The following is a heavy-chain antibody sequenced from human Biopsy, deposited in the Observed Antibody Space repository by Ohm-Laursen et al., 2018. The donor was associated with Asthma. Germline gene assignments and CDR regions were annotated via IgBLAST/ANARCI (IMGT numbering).Heavy chain of an antibody. CDR1: GFTFSSYG. CDR2: ISYDGRNK. D-gene: IGHD3-3*01. CDR3: AKDTEGRYDFWSGLSYNYYGMDV. Sequence: SLRLSCSASGFTFSSYGMYWVRQAPGKGLEWVAVISYDGRNKYYADSVKGRFTISRDNSKNTLYLQMNSLSAEDTAVYYCAKDTEGRYDFWSGLSYNYYGMDVWGQGTTVTVSS. V-gene: IGHV3-30*18. J-gene: IGHJ6*02.